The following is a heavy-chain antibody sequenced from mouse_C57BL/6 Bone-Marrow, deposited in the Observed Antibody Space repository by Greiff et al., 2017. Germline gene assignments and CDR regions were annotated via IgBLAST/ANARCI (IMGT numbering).Heavy chain of an antibody. J-gene: IGHJ2*01. CDR1: GFNIKDDY. V-gene: IGHV14-4*01. CDR2: IDPENGDT. D-gene: IGHD1-1*01. Sequence: VQLKQSGAELVRPGASVKLSCTASGFNIKDDYMHWVQQRPDQGLEWIGWIDPENGDTEYASKFQGKATITADTSSNTAYLQLSILTSEDTAVYYCTHYYYGSYYFDYWGQGTTLTVSS. CDR3: THYYYGSYYFDY.